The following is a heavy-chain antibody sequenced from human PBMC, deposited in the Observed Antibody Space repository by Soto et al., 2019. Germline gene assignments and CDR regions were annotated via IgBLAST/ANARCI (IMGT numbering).Heavy chain of an antibody. Sequence: QLQLQESGSGLVEPSQTLSLTCAVSGGSIGSGTYSWSWIRQPPGKGLEWIGYIDHSGSTYYNPSPKSRLTLSLDMSKNQFSLNLGSVTAADTAVYYCARNLGPYSWFDPWGQGILVTVSS. CDR3: ARNLGPYSWFDP. D-gene: IGHD7-27*01. CDR2: IDHSGST. V-gene: IGHV4-30-2*01. CDR1: GGSIGSGTYS. J-gene: IGHJ5*02.